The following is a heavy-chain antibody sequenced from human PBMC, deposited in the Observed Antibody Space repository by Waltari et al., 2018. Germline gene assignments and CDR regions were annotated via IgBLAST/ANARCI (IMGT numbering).Heavy chain of an antibody. Sequence: EVQMLESGGGLVQPGGSLRLSCAASGFTCRVYAMFWVRQAPGNGLEWVSAITSGGSTYSADSVKGRFTISRDKNTLYLQMNSLRAEDTAVYYCAKDPNGDYIGAFDFWGQGTVVTVSS. J-gene: IGHJ3*01. D-gene: IGHD4-17*01. CDR3: AKDPNGDYIGAFDF. CDR1: GFTCRVYA. V-gene: IGHV3-23*01. CDR2: ITSGGST.